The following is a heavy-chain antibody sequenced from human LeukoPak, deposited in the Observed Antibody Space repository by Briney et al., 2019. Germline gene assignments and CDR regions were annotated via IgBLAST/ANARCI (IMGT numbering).Heavy chain of an antibody. CDR1: GGTFSSYA. CDR2: IIPIFGTA. Sequence: ASVKVSCKASGGTFSSYAISWVRQAPGQGLEWMGGIIPIFGTANYARKFQGRVTITTDESTSTAYMELSSLRSEDAAVYYCARGGTAMVNIDYWGQGTLVTVSS. J-gene: IGHJ4*02. D-gene: IGHD5-18*01. CDR3: ARGGTAMVNIDY. V-gene: IGHV1-69*05.